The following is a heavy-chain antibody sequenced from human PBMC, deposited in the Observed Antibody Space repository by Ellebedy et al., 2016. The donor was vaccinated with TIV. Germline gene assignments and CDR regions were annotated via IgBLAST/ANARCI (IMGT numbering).Heavy chain of an antibody. V-gene: IGHV3-66*01. J-gene: IGHJ3*02. CDR2: IYSSGIT. D-gene: IGHD3-16*01. CDR3: ARVDYGLAFHI. CDR1: GFTVSSNY. Sequence: GGSLRLSCAASGFTVSSNYMSWVRQGSGKGLEWVSVIYSSGITYYADSVKGRFTISRDNSRDNYKNTVYLQMNSLRAEDTAVYYCARVDYGLAFHIWGQGAMVTVSS.